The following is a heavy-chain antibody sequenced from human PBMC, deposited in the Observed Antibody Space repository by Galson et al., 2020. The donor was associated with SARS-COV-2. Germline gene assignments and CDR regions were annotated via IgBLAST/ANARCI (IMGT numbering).Heavy chain of an antibody. Sequence: GGSLRLSCAASGFTLSSFWMSWVRQAPGKGLEWVANIKQDGSEKYYMDSVKGRFTISRDNAKNSLYLQMNSLRAEDTAVYYCARDSDHAFDVWGQGTLVTVSS. CDR3: ARDSDHAFDV. D-gene: IGHD1-26*01. J-gene: IGHJ3*01. CDR1: GFTLSSFW. CDR2: IKQDGSEK. V-gene: IGHV3-7*01.